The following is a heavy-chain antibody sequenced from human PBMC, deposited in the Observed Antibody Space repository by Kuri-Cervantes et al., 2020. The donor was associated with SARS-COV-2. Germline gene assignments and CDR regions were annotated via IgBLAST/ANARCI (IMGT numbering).Heavy chain of an antibody. D-gene: IGHD3-3*01. CDR2: INHSGST. Sequence: SETLSLTCTVSGGSISSYYWSWIRQPPGKGLEWIGEINHSGSTNYNPSLKSRVTISVDTSKNQFSLKLSSVTAADTAVYYCARYGVYYYYYCMDVWGKGTTVTVSS. CDR1: GGSISSYY. J-gene: IGHJ6*03. CDR3: ARYGVYYYYYCMDV. V-gene: IGHV4-34*01.